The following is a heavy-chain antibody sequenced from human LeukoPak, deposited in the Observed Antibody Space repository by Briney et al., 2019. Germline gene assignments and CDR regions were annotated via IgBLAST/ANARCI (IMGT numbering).Heavy chain of an antibody. J-gene: IGHJ4*02. Sequence: PSETLSLTFSVYGGSFSGYYWSWIRQPPGKGLDWIGEINHSGSTNYNPSLKSRVTISVDTSKNQFSLKLSSVTAADTAVYYCARGRSYYGAGSYYRHWGQGTLVTVSS. D-gene: IGHD3-10*01. CDR2: INHSGST. CDR1: GGSFSGYY. CDR3: ARGRSYYGAGSYYRH. V-gene: IGHV4-34*01.